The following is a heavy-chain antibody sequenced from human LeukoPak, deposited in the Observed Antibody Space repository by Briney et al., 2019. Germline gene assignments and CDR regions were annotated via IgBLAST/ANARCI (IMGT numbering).Heavy chain of an antibody. CDR3: GSPYYYDSSGSQLLHSWFDP. CDR1: GGSFSGYY. Sequence: PSETLSLTCAVYGGSFSGYYWSWIRQPPGKGLEWIGEINHSGSTNYNPSLKSRVTISVDTSKNQFSLKLSSVTAADTAVYYCGSPYYYDSSGSQLLHSWFDPWGQGTLVTVSS. CDR2: INHSGST. D-gene: IGHD3-22*01. V-gene: IGHV4-34*01. J-gene: IGHJ5*02.